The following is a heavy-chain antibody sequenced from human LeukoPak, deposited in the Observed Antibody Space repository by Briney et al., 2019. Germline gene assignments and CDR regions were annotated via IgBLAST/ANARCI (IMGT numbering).Heavy chain of an antibody. V-gene: IGHV1-69*05. D-gene: IGHD3-10*01. J-gene: IGHJ6*03. CDR1: GGTFSSYA. CDR2: IIPIFGTA. Sequence: SVKVSCKASGGTFSSYAISWVRQAPGQGLEWMGGIIPIFGTANYAQKFQGRVTITTDESTSTAYMELSSPRSEDTAVYYCARVMKVRGVKGSNYYYMDVWGKGTTVTVSS. CDR3: ARVMKVRGVKGSNYYYMDV.